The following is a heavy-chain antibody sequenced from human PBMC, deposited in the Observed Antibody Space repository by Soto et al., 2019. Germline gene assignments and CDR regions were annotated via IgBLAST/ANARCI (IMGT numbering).Heavy chain of an antibody. D-gene: IGHD4-4*01. CDR2: INGGNGNT. CDR1: EYTFTSYS. CDR3: ERELQGLDDFDH. V-gene: IGHV1-3*01. J-gene: IGHJ4*01. Sequence: QFQLLQSGAEVKKPGASVKVSCKASEYTFTSYSIHWVRQAPGHRLEWMGWINGGNGNTKYAQKFQGRVTINRDTSAATAYLERRSLSSDATAFYCCERELQGLDDFDHWGHGTLGTVSS.